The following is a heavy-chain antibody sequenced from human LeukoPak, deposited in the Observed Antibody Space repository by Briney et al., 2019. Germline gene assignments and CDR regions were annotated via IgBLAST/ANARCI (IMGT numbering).Heavy chain of an antibody. V-gene: IGHV3-74*01. CDR2: INSDGSST. J-gene: IGHJ4*02. D-gene: IGHD2-15*01. Sequence: PGGSLRFSCAASGFTFSSYWMSWVRQAPGKGLVWVSRINSDGSSTSYADSVKGRFTISRDNSKNTLYLQMNSLRVEDTAVYYCAKEVLEYCSGGSCRGFDYWGQGTLVTVSS. CDR3: AKEVLEYCSGGSCRGFDY. CDR1: GFTFSSYW.